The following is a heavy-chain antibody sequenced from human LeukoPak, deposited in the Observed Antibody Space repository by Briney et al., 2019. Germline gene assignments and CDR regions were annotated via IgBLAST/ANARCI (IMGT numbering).Heavy chain of an antibody. CDR2: ISSSSSTI. CDR3: ARGAGYCSSTSCSSAWFDP. Sequence: GGSLRLSCAASGFTFSSYSMNWVRKAPGKGLEWVSYISSSSSTIYYADSVKGRFTISRDNAKNSLYLQMNSLRAEDTAVYYCARGAGYCSSTSCSSAWFDPWGQGTLVTVSS. CDR1: GFTFSSYS. J-gene: IGHJ5*02. D-gene: IGHD2-2*01. V-gene: IGHV3-48*04.